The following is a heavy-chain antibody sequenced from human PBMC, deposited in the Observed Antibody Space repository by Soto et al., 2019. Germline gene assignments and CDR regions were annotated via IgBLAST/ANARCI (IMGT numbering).Heavy chain of an antibody. CDR2: INHSGST. CDR3: ARGPRSHFTMVRGGGNWFDP. J-gene: IGHJ5*02. Sequence: PSETLSLTCAVYGGSFSGYYWSWIRQPPGKGLEWIGEINHSGSTNYNPSLKSRVTMSVDTSKNQFSLKLSSVTAADTAVYYCARGPRSHFTMVRGGGNWFDPWGQGTLVPVSS. V-gene: IGHV4-34*01. D-gene: IGHD3-10*01. CDR1: GGSFSGYY.